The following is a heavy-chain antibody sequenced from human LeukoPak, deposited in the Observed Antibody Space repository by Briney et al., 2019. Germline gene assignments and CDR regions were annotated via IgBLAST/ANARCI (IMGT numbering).Heavy chain of an antibody. CDR2: ISSSSSYI. V-gene: IGHV3-21*01. CDR3: ARDRGDFDY. CDR1: GITISSYS. J-gene: IGHJ4*02. Sequence: GGSLRLSCAASGITISSYSMNWVRQAPGKGLEWVSSISSSSSYIYYADSAKGRFTISRDNAKNSLYLQMNSLRAEDTAVYYCARDRGDFDYWGQGTLVTVSS. D-gene: IGHD2-15*01.